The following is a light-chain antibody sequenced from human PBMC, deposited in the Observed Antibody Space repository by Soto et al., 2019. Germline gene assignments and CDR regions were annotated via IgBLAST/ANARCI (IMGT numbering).Light chain of an antibody. CDR1: SSNIWGNS. CDR2: YDN. CDR3: GLWDSSLSDYV. V-gene: IGLV1-51*01. J-gene: IGLJ1*01. Sequence: QSVLTQPPSVSAAPGQKVTISCSGSSSNIWGNSVSWYQQLPGTAPKLLSYYDNKRPSGIPDRFSVSKSCTSATLVITGFQTGDEADYYCGLWDSSLSDYVFGTGTKVTVL.